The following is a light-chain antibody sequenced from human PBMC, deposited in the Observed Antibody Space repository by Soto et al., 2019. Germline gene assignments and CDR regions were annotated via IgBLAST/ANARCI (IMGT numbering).Light chain of an antibody. CDR3: QQSGSSPWT. CDR2: GAS. V-gene: IGKV3-20*01. CDR1: QSVRTY. J-gene: IGKJ1*01. Sequence: EIVLTQSPGTLSLSPGERATLSCRASQSVRTYLAWYQQKPGQAPRLLIYGASSRATGIPDRFSGRGSGTDFSLTITRLEPEDFAVYYCQQSGSSPWTFGQGTKVEVK.